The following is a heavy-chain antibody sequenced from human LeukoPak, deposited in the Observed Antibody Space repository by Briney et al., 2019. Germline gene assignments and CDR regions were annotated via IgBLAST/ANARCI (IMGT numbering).Heavy chain of an antibody. V-gene: IGHV3-48*04. CDR1: GFTFSSYS. Sequence: GGSLRLSCAASGFTFSSYSMHWVRQAPGKGLEWVSYISSSGSTIYYADSVKGRFTISRDNAKNSLYLQMNSLRAEDTAVYYCARTVSRNWFDPWGQGTLVTVSS. J-gene: IGHJ5*02. D-gene: IGHD4-17*01. CDR3: ARTVSRNWFDP. CDR2: ISSSGSTI.